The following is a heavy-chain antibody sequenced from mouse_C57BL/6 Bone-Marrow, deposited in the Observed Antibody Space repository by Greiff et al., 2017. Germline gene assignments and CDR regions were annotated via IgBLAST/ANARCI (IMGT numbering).Heavy chain of an antibody. D-gene: IGHD1-1*01. Sequence: QVQLQQPGAELVKPGASVKLSCKASGYTFPSYWMHWVKQRPGQGLEWIGMIHPNSGSTNYNEKFKSKATLTVDKSSSTAYMQLSSLTSEDSAVYYCAYYYGSSGVYWYFDVWGTGTTVTVSS. V-gene: IGHV1-64*01. CDR3: AYYYGSSGVYWYFDV. CDR2: IHPNSGST. J-gene: IGHJ1*03. CDR1: GYTFPSYW.